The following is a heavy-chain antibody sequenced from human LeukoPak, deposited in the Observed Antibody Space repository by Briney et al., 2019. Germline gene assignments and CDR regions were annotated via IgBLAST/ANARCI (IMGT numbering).Heavy chain of an antibody. V-gene: IGHV1-18*01. CDR2: ISAYNGNT. Sequence: GASVKVSCKASGYTFTSYGISWVRQAPGQGLEWMGWISAYNGNTNYAQKLKGRVTMTTDTSTSTAYMELRSLRSDDTAVYYCARVRAAMVRGALLLFDYWGQGTLVTVSS. CDR1: GYTFTSYG. J-gene: IGHJ4*02. CDR3: ARVRAAMVRGALLLFDY. D-gene: IGHD3-10*01.